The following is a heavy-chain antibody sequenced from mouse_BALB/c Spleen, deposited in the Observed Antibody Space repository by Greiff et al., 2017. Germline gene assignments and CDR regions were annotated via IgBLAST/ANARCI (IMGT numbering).Heavy chain of an antibody. V-gene: IGHV14-4*02. Sequence: EVQLQESGAELVRSGASVKLSCTASGFNIKDYYMHWVKQRPEQGLEWIGWIDPENGDTEYAPKFQGKATMTADTSSNTAYLQLSSLTSEDTAVYYCNAFLTTVVGRDFDYWGQGTTLTVSS. CDR1: GFNIKDYY. D-gene: IGHD1-1*01. CDR3: NAFLTTVVGRDFDY. J-gene: IGHJ2*01. CDR2: IDPENGDT.